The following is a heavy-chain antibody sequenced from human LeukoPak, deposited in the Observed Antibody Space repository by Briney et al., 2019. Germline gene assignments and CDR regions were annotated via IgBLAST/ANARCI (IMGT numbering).Heavy chain of an antibody. CDR2: IYQSGTT. Sequence: SETLSLTCTVSGYSISRAYYWGWIRPPPGKGREWIGSIYQSGTTYYNPSLKSRVTISIDTSQNQFSLKLSSLTAADTAVYYCARGEGPGIPIIWGQGTMVTVSS. J-gene: IGHJ3*02. CDR3: ARGEGPGIPII. V-gene: IGHV4-38-2*02. D-gene: IGHD3-10*01. CDR1: GYSISRAYY.